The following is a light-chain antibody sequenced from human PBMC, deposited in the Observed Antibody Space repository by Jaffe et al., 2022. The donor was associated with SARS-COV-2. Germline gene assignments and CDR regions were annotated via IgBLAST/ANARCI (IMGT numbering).Light chain of an antibody. CDR3: GTWDSSLSAWV. Sequence: QSVLTQPPSVSAAPGQKVSISCSGSSSNIGKNYVSWYQQLPGTAPKLLIYENSKRPSGIPDRFSGSKSGTSATLGITGLQTGDEADYYCGTWDSSLSAWVFGGGTRLTVL. V-gene: IGLV1-51*02. J-gene: IGLJ3*02. CDR2: ENS. CDR1: SSNIGKNY.